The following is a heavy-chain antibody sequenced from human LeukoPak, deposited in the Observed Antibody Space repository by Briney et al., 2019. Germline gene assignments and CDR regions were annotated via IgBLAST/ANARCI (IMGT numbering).Heavy chain of an antibody. CDR2: TYYSGST. CDR1: GGSISSGDYY. D-gene: IGHD2-15*01. V-gene: IGHV4-30-4*08. Sequence: KTSQTLSLTCTVSGGSISSGDYYWSWIRQPPGKGLEWIGYTYYSGSTYYNPSLKSRVTISVDTSKNQFSLKLSSVTAADTAVYYCARVGYCSGGSCYDYWGQGTLVTVSS. J-gene: IGHJ4*02. CDR3: ARVGYCSGGSCYDY.